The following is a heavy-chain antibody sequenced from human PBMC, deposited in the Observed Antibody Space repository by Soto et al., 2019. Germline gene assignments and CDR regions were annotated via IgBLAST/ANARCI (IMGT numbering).Heavy chain of an antibody. CDR2: IWYDGSNK. Sequence: GGSLRLSCAASGFTFSSYGMHWVRQAPGKGLEWVAVIWYDGSNKYYADSVKGRFTISRDNSKNTLYLQMNSLRAEDTAVYYCARDLAAAGTWLYGMDVWGQGTTVTVSS. D-gene: IGHD6-13*01. CDR3: ARDLAAAGTWLYGMDV. V-gene: IGHV3-33*01. J-gene: IGHJ6*02. CDR1: GFTFSSYG.